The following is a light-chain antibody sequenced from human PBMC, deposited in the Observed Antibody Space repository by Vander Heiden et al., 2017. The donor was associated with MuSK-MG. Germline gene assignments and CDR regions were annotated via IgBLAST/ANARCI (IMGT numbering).Light chain of an antibody. Sequence: ELVSTQSPGTLSLSPGERATLSCRASQSVSSSYLAWYQQKPGQAPRLLIYGASSRATGIPDRFSGSGSGTDFTLTISRLEPEDFAVYYCQQYGSSPRYTFGQGTKLEIK. CDR2: GAS. V-gene: IGKV3-20*01. CDR1: QSVSSSY. CDR3: QQYGSSPRYT. J-gene: IGKJ2*01.